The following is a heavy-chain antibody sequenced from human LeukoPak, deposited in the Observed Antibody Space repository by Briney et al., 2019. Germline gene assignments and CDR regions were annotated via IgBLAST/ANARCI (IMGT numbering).Heavy chain of an antibody. CDR3: ARRAKAERGHSYGLDY. V-gene: IGHV3-49*04. CDR2: IRSKAYGGTT. J-gene: IGHJ4*02. D-gene: IGHD5-18*01. CDR1: GFTFGDYA. Sequence: GGSLRLSCTASGFTFGDYAMSWVRQAPGKGLEWVGFIRSKAYGGTTEYAASVKGRFTISRDDSKSIAYLQMNSLRAEDTAVYYCARRAKAERGHSYGLDYWGQGTLVTVSP.